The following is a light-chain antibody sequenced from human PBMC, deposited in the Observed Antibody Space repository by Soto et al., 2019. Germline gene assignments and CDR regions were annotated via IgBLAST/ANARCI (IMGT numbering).Light chain of an antibody. CDR2: YDS. CDR3: QVWDSSSDHWV. V-gene: IGLV3-21*04. J-gene: IGLJ3*02. Sequence: SYELTQAPSVSVAPGETARITCGGDNIGSKSVHWYQQKPGQAPVLVIYYDSDRPSGIPERFSGSNSGNTATLTISRVEPGDEADYYCQVWDSSSDHWVFGGGTKLTVL. CDR1: NIGSKS.